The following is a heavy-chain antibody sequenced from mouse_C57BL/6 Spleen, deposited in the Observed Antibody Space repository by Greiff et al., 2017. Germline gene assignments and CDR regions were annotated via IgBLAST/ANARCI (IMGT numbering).Heavy chain of an antibody. D-gene: IGHD2-2*01. Sequence: QVQLKESGAELVRPGASVTLSCKASGSTFTDYEMHWVKQTPVHGLEWIGAIDPETGGTAYNQKFKGKAILTADKSSSTAYMELRSLTSEDSAVYYCTGGDGYDGYWGQGTTLTVSS. CDR3: TGGDGYDGY. CDR2: IDPETGGT. V-gene: IGHV1-15*01. J-gene: IGHJ2*01. CDR1: GSTFTDYE.